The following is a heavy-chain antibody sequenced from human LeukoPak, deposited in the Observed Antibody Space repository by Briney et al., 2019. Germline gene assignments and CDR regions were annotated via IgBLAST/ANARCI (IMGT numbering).Heavy chain of an antibody. CDR1: GYTFTSYT. CDR3: ARYYSGWYYFDY. Sequence: ASVKVSCKASGYTFTSYTMHWVRQAPGQRLEWMGRINAGTGNTKYSQEFQGRVTMTTDTSTSTAYMELRSLRSDDTAVYYCARYYSGWYYFDYWGQGTLVTVSS. CDR2: INAGTGNT. V-gene: IGHV1-3*01. D-gene: IGHD6-19*01. J-gene: IGHJ4*02.